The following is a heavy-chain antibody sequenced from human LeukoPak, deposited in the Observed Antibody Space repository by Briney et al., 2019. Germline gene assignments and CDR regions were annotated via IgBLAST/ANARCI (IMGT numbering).Heavy chain of an antibody. D-gene: IGHD5-24*01. CDR2: ISGSGGST. CDR1: GFTFSSYA. J-gene: IGHJ4*02. CDR3: ARHEDGYNFDY. V-gene: IGHV3-23*01. Sequence: PGGSLRLSCAASGFTFSSYAMSWVRQAPGKGLEWVSAISGSGGSTYYADSVKGRFTISRDNSKNTLYLQMNSLKASDTAMYYCARHEDGYNFDYWGQGTLVTVSS.